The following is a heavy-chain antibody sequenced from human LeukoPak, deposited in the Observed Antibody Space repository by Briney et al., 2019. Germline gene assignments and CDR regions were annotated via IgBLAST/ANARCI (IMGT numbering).Heavy chain of an antibody. Sequence: SETLSLTCTFSGGSISSYYWSWIRQPPGKGLEWIGYIYSSETTEYKPSLKSRVTISADTSKNQFSLKLTSVTAADTAIYYCARRNDFDIWGQGTMVTVSS. CDR1: GGSISSYY. CDR3: ARRNDFDI. J-gene: IGHJ3*02. V-gene: IGHV4-4*08. CDR2: IYSSETT.